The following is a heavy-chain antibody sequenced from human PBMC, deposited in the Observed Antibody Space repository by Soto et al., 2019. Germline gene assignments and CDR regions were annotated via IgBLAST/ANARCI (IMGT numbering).Heavy chain of an antibody. D-gene: IGHD6-13*01. CDR1: GFTFSSYA. J-gene: IGHJ4*02. CDR2: ISAGGGNT. V-gene: IGHV3-23*01. Sequence: EVQLLESGGGLVQPGGSLRLSCAASGFTFSSYAMNWVRQAPGKGPEWVSTISAGGGNTYYADSVKGRFTVSRDNSKNSLYLQMDSPRADDTAVYYCAKRTTYSSSWFSFDYWGQGTLVTVSS. CDR3: AKRTTYSSSWFSFDY.